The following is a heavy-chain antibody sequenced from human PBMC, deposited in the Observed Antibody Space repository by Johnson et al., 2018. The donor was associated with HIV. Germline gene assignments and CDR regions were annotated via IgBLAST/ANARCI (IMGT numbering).Heavy chain of an antibody. CDR2: IRYDGSEK. Sequence: QVQLVESGGGLVQPGGSLRLSCAASGFTVSSNYMTWVRQAPGKRLEWVTFIRYDGSEKYFADSVKGRFTISRDNSKNTLYLQMNSLRAEDTALYYCARDGGGTIVVVIAGRPPEDHDAFDIWGQGTMVTVSS. J-gene: IGHJ3*02. V-gene: IGHV3-30*02. CDR3: ARDGGGTIVVVIAGRPPEDHDAFDI. CDR1: GFTVSSNY. D-gene: IGHD2-21*01.